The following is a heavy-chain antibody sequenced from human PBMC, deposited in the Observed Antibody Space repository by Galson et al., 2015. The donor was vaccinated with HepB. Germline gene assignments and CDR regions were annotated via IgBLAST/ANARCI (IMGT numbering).Heavy chain of an antibody. D-gene: IGHD6-13*01. CDR1: GYTFTSYD. J-gene: IGHJ6*02. Sequence: VKVSCKASGYTFTSYDINWVRQAAGRGLEWMGWMNPNSTHTGYAHNLQGRVTMTSNTSMSTAYMELSGLTLEDTAVYYCAREKDPSRSWVDGLIYYGLAVWGQGTTVTVSS. CDR2: MNPNSTHT. V-gene: IGHV1-8*01. CDR3: AREKDPSRSWVDGLIYYGLAV.